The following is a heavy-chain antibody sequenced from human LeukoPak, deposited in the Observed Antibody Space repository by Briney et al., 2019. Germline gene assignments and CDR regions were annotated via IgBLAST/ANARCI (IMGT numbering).Heavy chain of an antibody. CDR3: ARGAYGDK. V-gene: IGHV1-18*01. D-gene: IGHD4-17*01. CDR2: ISTQSGNT. Sequence: ASVKVSCEASDYTLTSYGINWMRQAPGQGLEWMGWISTQSGNTNYAQKVQGRLTLPTDRSTNTAYMELRSLRSDDTAVYYCARGAYGDKWGQGTMVTVSS. CDR1: DYTLTSYG. J-gene: IGHJ4*02.